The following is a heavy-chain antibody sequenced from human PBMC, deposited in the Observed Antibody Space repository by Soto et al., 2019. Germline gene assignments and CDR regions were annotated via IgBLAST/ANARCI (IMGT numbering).Heavy chain of an antibody. Sequence: SETLSLTCPVSGCSISSYYWGWIRQPPGKGLEWIGSIYYSGSTYYNPSLKSRVTISVDTSKNQFSLKLSSVTAADTAVYYCATQEVGGSYVYTFDPWGQGTLVTVSS. D-gene: IGHD1-26*01. CDR3: ATQEVGGSYVYTFDP. CDR2: IYYSGST. CDR1: GCSISSYY. J-gene: IGHJ5*02. V-gene: IGHV4-59*05.